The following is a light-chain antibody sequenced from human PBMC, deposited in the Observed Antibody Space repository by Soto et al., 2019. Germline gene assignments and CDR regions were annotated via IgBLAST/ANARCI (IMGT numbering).Light chain of an antibody. Sequence: DIVMTQSPDSLAVSLGERATINCKSSQSLLYRSNNKNFLTWYQQKPGQPPKLLISWASTRESGVPDRFSGSGSGTDFTLAISSLQADDVAVYYCQQHYCRYTFGQGTKLEI. CDR3: QQHYCRYT. V-gene: IGKV4-1*01. J-gene: IGKJ2*01. CDR1: QSLLYRSNNKNF. CDR2: WAS.